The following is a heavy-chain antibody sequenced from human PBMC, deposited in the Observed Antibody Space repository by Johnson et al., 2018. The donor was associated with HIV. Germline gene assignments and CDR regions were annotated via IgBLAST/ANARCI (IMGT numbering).Heavy chain of an antibody. CDR1: GFTFSTYD. Sequence: QVQLVESGGGVVQPGRSLRLSCAASGFTFSTYDMHWVRQAPGKGLEWVAIISYDGSNKYYADSVKGRFTISRDNSKNTLYLQMNSLRAEDTAVYYCARSSGSYLDDAFDIWGQGTMVTVSS. V-gene: IGHV3-30*14. CDR2: ISYDGSNK. D-gene: IGHD1-26*01. J-gene: IGHJ3*02. CDR3: ARSSGSYLDDAFDI.